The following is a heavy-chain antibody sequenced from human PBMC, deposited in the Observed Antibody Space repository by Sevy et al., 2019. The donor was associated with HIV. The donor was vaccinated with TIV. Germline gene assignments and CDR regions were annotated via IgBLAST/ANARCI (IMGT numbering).Heavy chain of an antibody. CDR1: GYTFTGYY. Sequence: ASVKVSCKASGYTFTGYYMHWVRQAPGQGLEWMGRINPNSGGTNYAQKFQGRVTMTRDTSISTAYMELSRLRSDDTAVYYCARVGIAVAGTGFDYWGQRTLVTDSS. D-gene: IGHD6-19*01. CDR2: INPNSGGT. CDR3: ARVGIAVAGTGFDY. V-gene: IGHV1-2*06. J-gene: IGHJ4*02.